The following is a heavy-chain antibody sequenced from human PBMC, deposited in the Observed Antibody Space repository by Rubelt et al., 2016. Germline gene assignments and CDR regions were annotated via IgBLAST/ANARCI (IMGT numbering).Heavy chain of an antibody. CDR1: GFPSDRYA. CDR3: VRDRYASASGGMYV. V-gene: IGHV3-30*04. Sequence: VQLVESGGGLVQPGESLRLSCAASGFPSDRYALSWVRQAPGTGLEWVAIISFDGSLKHYADYVKGRFTISRDNSTNTLALESSRLRAEDTALYYWVRDRYASASGGMYVWGQGTTVTVSS. J-gene: IGHJ6*02. D-gene: IGHD3-10*01. CDR2: ISFDGSLK.